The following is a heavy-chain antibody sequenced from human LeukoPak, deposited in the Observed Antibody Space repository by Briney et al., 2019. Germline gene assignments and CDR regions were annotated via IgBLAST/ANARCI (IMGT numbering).Heavy chain of an antibody. J-gene: IGHJ4*02. CDR2: INAGNGNT. V-gene: IGHV1-3*01. Sequence: ASVKVSCKASGYTFTSYAMHWVRQAPGQRLEWMGWINAGNGNTKYSQKFQGRVTITRDTSASTAYMELSSLRSEDTAVYYCARGGGHTVTTFDWGQGTLVTVSS. D-gene: IGHD4-17*01. CDR1: GYTFTSYA. CDR3: ARGGGHTVTTFD.